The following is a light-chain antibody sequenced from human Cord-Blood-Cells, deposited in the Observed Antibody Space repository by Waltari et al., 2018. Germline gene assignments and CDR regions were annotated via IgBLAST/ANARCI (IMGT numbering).Light chain of an antibody. CDR1: SSDVGGYNY. CDR3: SSYTSSSTLGV. Sequence: QSALTQPASVSGSSGQSIPLSCTGTSSDVGGYNYVSWYQQHPGKAPKLMIYDVSNRPAGVSNRFSGSKSGNTASLTISGLQAEDEADYYCSSYTSSSTLGVFGGGTKLTVL. CDR2: DVS. V-gene: IGLV2-14*01. J-gene: IGLJ3*02.